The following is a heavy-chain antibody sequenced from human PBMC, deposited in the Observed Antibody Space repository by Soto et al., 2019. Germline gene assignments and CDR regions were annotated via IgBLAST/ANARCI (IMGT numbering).Heavy chain of an antibody. CDR2: ISYSGTT. D-gene: IGHD5-18*01. CDR1: GGSLSNYY. Sequence: PSETLSLTCTVSGGSLSNYYWSWIRRPPGMGLEWIASISYSGTTNYNSSLKSRVTISIDTSKNQFSLKVNTVTAADTAVYYCTREGYNFGPFDHWGQGALVTVSS. J-gene: IGHJ4*02. CDR3: TREGYNFGPFDH. V-gene: IGHV4-59*01.